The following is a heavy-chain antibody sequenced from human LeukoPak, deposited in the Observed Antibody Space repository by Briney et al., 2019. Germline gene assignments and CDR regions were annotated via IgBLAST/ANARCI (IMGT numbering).Heavy chain of an antibody. V-gene: IGHV3-53*01. D-gene: IGHD2-21*01. CDR2: IYSGGGT. CDR3: ARGTVGVGKVDY. J-gene: IGHJ4*02. Sequence: TGGSLRLSCAASGITVGNNYFSWVRQAPGKGLEWVALIYSGGGTVYADSVKGRFTISRDNSKNTLYLEMNSLRAEDTAVYYCARGTVGVGKVDYWGQGTLVTVSS. CDR1: GITVGNNY.